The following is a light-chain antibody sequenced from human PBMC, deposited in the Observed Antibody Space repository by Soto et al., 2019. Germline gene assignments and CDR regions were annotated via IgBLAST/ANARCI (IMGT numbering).Light chain of an antibody. CDR1: SSNIGNNY. J-gene: IGLJ2*01. CDR3: GTWDSSLSAGV. Sequence: QSVLTQPPSVSAAPGQRVTISCSGSSSNIGNNYVSWYQQLPGTAPKLLIYDNDKRPSRIPDRFSASKSGTSATLGITGLQTGDEADYYCGTWDSSLSAGVFGGGTKVTVL. V-gene: IGLV1-51*01. CDR2: DND.